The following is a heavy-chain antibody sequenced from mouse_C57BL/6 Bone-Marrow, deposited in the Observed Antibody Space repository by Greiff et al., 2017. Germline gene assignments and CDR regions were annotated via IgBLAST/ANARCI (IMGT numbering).Heavy chain of an antibody. CDR2: ISNGGGST. CDR3: ARHGVGSGFAY. CDR1: GFTFSDYY. Sequence: EVKLEESGGGLVQPGASLKLSCAASGFTFSDYYMYWVRQTPGKRLEWVAYISNGGGSTYYPDTVKGRFTFSGDNAKNTLYLQMSRLKSEDTAMYYCARHGVGSGFAYWGQGTLVTVSA. D-gene: IGHD1-1*01. J-gene: IGHJ3*01. V-gene: IGHV5-12*01.